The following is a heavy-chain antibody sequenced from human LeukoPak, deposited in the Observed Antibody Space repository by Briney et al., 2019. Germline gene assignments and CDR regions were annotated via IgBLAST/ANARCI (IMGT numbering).Heavy chain of an antibody. D-gene: IGHD1-1*01. J-gene: IGHJ3*02. CDR3: ARARGTTGTTRIAFDI. Sequence: PGGSLRLSCEASGFTFSNYAMSWVRQAPGKGLEWVSSITSSSTYIHYADSVKGRFTITRDNSKNTVYLQMDSLRPEDTAVCYCARARGTTGTTRIAFDIWGKGTMVTVSS. V-gene: IGHV3-21*01. CDR1: GFTFSNYA. CDR2: ITSSSTYI.